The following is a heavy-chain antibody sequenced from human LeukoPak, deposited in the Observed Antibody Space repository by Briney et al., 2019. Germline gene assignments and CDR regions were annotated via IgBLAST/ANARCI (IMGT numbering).Heavy chain of an antibody. CDR1: GYTFTSYA. J-gene: IGHJ6*02. D-gene: IGHD6-19*01. CDR3: ARDGKHIAVPGVRYPMDV. V-gene: IGHV1-3*01. CDR2: LNAANGNS. Sequence: ASVTVSCTASGYTFTSYAMHWVRQAPGQRLEWMGRLNAANGNSQYSQKFQDRVTITSDSSANTAYMEFSSLRSEDSAVYYCARDGKHIAVPGVRYPMDVWGQGTTVTVS.